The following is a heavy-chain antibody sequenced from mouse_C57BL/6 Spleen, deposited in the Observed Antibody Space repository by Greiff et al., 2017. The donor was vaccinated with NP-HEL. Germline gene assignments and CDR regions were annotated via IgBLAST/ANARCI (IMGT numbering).Heavy chain of an antibody. V-gene: IGHV5-17*01. D-gene: IGHD1-1*01. CDR1: GFTFSDYG. J-gene: IGHJ4*01. Sequence: EVQLMESGGGLVKPGGSLKLSCAASGFTFSDYGMHWVRQAPEKGLEWVAYISSGSSTIYYADTVKGRFTISRANAKNTLFLQRTSLRSEDTAMYYCARLGSSYEGYYAMDYWGQGTSVTVSS. CDR3: ARLGSSYEGYYAMDY. CDR2: ISSGSSTI.